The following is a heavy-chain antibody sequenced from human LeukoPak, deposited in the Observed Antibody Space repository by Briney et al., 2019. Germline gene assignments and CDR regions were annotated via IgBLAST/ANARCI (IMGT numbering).Heavy chain of an antibody. Sequence: SETLSLTCTVSGGSISSSSYYWGWIRQPPGKGLEWIGNIYYSGSTYYNPSLKSRVTTSVDTSKNQFSLKLSSVTAADTAVYYCARVRGRQLETPYYFDYWGQGTLVTVSS. D-gene: IGHD6-6*01. CDR3: ARVRGRQLETPYYFDY. CDR1: GGSISSSSYY. CDR2: IYYSGST. J-gene: IGHJ4*02. V-gene: IGHV4-39*07.